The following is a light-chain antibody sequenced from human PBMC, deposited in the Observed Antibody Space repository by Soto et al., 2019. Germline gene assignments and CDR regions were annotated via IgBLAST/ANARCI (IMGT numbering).Light chain of an antibody. CDR1: SSDIGGYNY. Sequence: QSPLTQPASMSGAPGQSVTISCAGTSSDIGGYNYVSWYQHHPGKAPKLKIYDVSTRPSAASHRFSGSKSGNTASLTISGLQAKDEADYYCSLFSVGSARFGSWPKLTVL. CDR3: SLFSVGSAR. V-gene: IGLV2-14*01. J-gene: IGLJ6*01. CDR2: DVS.